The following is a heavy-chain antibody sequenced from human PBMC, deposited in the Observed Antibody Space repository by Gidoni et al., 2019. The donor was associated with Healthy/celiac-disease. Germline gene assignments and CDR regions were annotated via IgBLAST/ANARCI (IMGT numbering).Heavy chain of an antibody. J-gene: IGHJ5*02. CDR2: IKSKTDGGTT. D-gene: IGHD2-21*02. V-gene: IGHV3-15*01. CDR1: GFTFSNAW. Sequence: EVQLVESGGGLVKPGGSLRLSCAASGFTFSNAWMSWVRQAPGKGLEWVGRIKSKTDGGTTDYAAPVKGRFTISRDDSKNTLYLQMNSLKTEDTAVYYCTTDQCGGDCYGGADSNWFDPWGQGTLVTVSS. CDR3: TTDQCGGDCYGGADSNWFDP.